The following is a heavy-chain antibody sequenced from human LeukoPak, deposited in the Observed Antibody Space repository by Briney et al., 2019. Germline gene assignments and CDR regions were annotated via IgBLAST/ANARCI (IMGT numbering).Heavy chain of an antibody. CDR1: GGTFSSYA. Sequence: GASVKVSCKASGGTFSSYAICWVRQAPGQGLEWMGRIIPILGIANYAQKFQGRVTITADKSTSTAYMELSSLRSGDTAVYYCARVSSGSYSSWGQGTLVTVSS. D-gene: IGHD1-26*01. CDR2: IIPILGIA. J-gene: IGHJ4*02. V-gene: IGHV1-69*04. CDR3: ARVSSGSYSS.